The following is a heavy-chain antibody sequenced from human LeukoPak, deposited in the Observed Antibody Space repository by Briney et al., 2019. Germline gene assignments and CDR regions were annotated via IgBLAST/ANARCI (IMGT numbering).Heavy chain of an antibody. J-gene: IGHJ4*02. Sequence: GGSLRLSCAASGFTFSDFAMSWVRLAPGKGLEGVSSIEKNAGGAYYADSVKGRFTVSRDNSKNTLYLQMSSLRVEDTALYYCAKQEGALIENWCFDHWGLGTLVTVPS. CDR2: IEKNAGGA. CDR1: GFTFSDFA. CDR3: AKQEGALIENWCFDH. V-gene: IGHV3-23*01. D-gene: IGHD1-26*01.